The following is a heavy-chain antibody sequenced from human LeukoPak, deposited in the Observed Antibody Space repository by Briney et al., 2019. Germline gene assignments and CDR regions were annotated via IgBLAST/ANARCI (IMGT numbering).Heavy chain of an antibody. CDR2: IYYSGST. Sequence: SETLSLTCTVSGGSISSSSYYWGWIRQPPGKGLEWIGSIYYSGSTYYNPSLKSRVTISVDTSKNQFSLKLSSVTAADTAVYYCARQYYYDSSGSTFDPWGQGTLVTVSS. V-gene: IGHV4-39*01. CDR3: ARQYYYDSSGSTFDP. D-gene: IGHD3-22*01. J-gene: IGHJ5*02. CDR1: GGSISSSSYY.